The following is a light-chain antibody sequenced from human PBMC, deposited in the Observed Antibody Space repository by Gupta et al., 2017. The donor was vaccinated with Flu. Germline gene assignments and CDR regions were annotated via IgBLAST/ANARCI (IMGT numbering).Light chain of an antibody. J-gene: IGLJ3*02. Sequence: NFMLTQPHSVSVSPGKTVTISCTRSSGSIANNYVQWYQQRPGSAPTTIIYDDNERPSGVPDRFSGSIDSSSSSASLTISGLKTEDEADYYCQSYDNNNWVFGGGTNLTVL. CDR1: SGSIANNY. CDR2: DDN. CDR3: QSYDNNNWV. V-gene: IGLV6-57*03.